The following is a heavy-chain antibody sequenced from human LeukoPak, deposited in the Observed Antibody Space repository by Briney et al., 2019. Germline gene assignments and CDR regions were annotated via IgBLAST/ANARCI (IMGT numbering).Heavy chain of an antibody. V-gene: IGHV3-23*01. J-gene: IGHJ4*02. Sequence: GGSLGLSCIASGFTFTSYAMSWVRQAPGKGLEWVSGISGSNTYYADSVKGRFTISRDSSKNTMYLQMNNLRAEDTAVYYCSKDDCVNGMCYFDKWGQGTLVTVSS. CDR1: GFTFTSYA. CDR2: ISGSNT. D-gene: IGHD2-8*01. CDR3: SKDDCVNGMCYFDK.